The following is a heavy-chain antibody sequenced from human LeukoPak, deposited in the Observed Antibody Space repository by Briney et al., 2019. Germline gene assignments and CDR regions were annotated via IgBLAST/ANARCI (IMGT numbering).Heavy chain of an antibody. V-gene: IGHV1-24*01. J-gene: IGHJ4*02. CDR2: FDPEDGET. Sequence: ASVKVSCKVSGYTLTELSMHWVRQAPGKGLEWMGGFDPEDGETIYAQKFQGRVTMTTDTSTSTAYMELRSLRSDDTAVYYCARMRRIQQWSYFDYWGQGSLVTVSS. CDR3: ARMRRIQQWSYFDY. D-gene: IGHD5-18*01. CDR1: GYTLTELS.